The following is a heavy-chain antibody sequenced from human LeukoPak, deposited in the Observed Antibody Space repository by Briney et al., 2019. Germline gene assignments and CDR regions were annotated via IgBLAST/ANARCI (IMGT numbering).Heavy chain of an antibody. V-gene: IGHV3-66*01. J-gene: IGHJ4*02. D-gene: IGHD4-17*01. Sequence: GGSLRLSCAASGFTVSSNYMSWVRQAPGKGLEWVSVIYSGGSTYYADSVKGRFTISRDNSKNTLYLQMNSLRAEDTAVYYCARGHTAVTRHFDFGGQGTLVTVSS. CDR1: GFTVSSNY. CDR3: ARGHTAVTRHFDF. CDR2: IYSGGST.